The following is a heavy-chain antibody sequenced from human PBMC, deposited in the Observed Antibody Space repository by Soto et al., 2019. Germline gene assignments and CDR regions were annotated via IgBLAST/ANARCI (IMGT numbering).Heavy chain of an antibody. D-gene: IGHD6-13*01. CDR3: ARGPYSSSWCYFDY. V-gene: IGHV4-34*01. J-gene: IGHJ4*02. CDR2: INHSGST. CDR1: GGCFSGYY. Sequence: SETLSLTCAVYGGCFSGYYWSWIRQRPGKGLEWIREINHSGSTNYIPSLKSRFTISVDTSKNPFSLKLRRGTAADPAVYYCARGPYSSSWCYFDYWGQGTLVTVFS.